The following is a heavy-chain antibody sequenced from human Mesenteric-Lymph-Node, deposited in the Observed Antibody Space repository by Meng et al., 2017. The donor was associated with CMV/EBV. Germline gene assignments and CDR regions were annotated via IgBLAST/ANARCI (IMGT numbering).Heavy chain of an antibody. D-gene: IGHD3-10*01. CDR1: FGGYY. CDR3: ARGRQYYGSGSYPPWAFYFDY. Sequence: FGGYYWSWIRQPPGKGLEWIGEINHSGRTNYNPSLKSRVTISVDTSKNQFSLKLSSVTAADTALYYCARGRQYYGSGSYPPWAFYFDYWGQGTLVTVSS. V-gene: IGHV4-34*01. CDR2: INHSGRT. J-gene: IGHJ4*02.